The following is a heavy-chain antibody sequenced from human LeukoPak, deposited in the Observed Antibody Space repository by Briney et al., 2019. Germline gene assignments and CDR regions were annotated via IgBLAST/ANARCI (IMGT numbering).Heavy chain of an antibody. CDR1: GFTFSSYD. CDR3: AKEGGNGDFDY. J-gene: IGHJ4*02. D-gene: IGHD4-17*01. V-gene: IGHV3-30*18. CDR2: ISYDGSNK. Sequence: PGRSLRLSCAASGFTFSSYDMHWVRQAPGKGPEWVTVISYDGSNKYYGDSVKGRFTISRDNSKNTLYLRMNSLRAEDTAVYYCAKEGGNGDFDYWGQGTLVTVSS.